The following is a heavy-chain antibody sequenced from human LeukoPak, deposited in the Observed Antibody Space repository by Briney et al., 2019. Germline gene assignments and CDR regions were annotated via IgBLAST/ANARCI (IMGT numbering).Heavy chain of an antibody. CDR3: ARPYYYGSGSYRVRSEYYFDY. CDR2: INHSGST. V-gene: IGHV4-34*01. D-gene: IGHD3-10*01. CDR1: GGSFSGYC. J-gene: IGHJ4*02. Sequence: SETLSLTCAVYGGSFSGYCWSWIRQPPGKGLEWVGEINHSGSTNYNPSLKSRVTISVDTSKNQFSLKLSSVTAADTAVYYCARPYYYGSGSYRVRSEYYFDYWGQGTLVTVSS.